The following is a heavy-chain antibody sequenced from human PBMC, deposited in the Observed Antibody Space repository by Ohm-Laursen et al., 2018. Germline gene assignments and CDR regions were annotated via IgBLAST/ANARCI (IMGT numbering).Heavy chain of an antibody. CDR3: ARRYSSGWPFDY. J-gene: IGHJ4*02. V-gene: IGHV1-2*02. Sequence: GASVKVSCKASGYTFTGYFMHWVRQAPGQGLEWMGWINPNSGGTNYAQKFQGRVTMTRDTSISTAYMDLSSLTSDDTAVYYCARRYSSGWPFDYWGQGTLVTVSS. CDR2: INPNSGGT. D-gene: IGHD6-25*01. CDR1: GYTFTGYF.